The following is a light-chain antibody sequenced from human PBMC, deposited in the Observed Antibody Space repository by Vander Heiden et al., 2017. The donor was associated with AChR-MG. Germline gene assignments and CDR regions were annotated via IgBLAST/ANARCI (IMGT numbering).Light chain of an antibody. CDR3: QSYDSSLSGKV. Sequence: QSLRTQPPSVSGAPGPRITISCTRSSSNIGGGYGVHWYQQHPGPAPKLLIYGNSNRPSGVPERFSGSKSGTSASLAITGLEAEDEADYYCQSYDSSLSGKVFGGGTKLTVL. CDR2: GNS. V-gene: IGLV1-40*01. CDR1: SSNIGGGYG. J-gene: IGLJ3*02.